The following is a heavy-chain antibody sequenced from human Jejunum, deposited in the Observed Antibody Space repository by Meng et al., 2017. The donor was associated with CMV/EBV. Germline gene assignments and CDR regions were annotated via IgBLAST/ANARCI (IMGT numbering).Heavy chain of an antibody. J-gene: IGHJ4*02. CDR3: AKDRVVCNGTAGRGLNF. CDR2: INHNSGDT. D-gene: IGHD1-1*01. CDR1: NTFAGNF. Sequence: NTFAGNFRHWMRQDPGQGLEWMGWINHNSGDTYFAQKLEGRVSMTRDTSSSTAYMELSRLTADDTAVYYCAKDRVVCNGTAGRGLNFWGQGPLVTVSS. V-gene: IGHV1-2*02.